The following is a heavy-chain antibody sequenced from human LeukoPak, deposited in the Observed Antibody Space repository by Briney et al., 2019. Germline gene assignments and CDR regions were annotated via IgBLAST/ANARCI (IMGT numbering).Heavy chain of an antibody. D-gene: IGHD2-2*01. V-gene: IGHV3-74*01. CDR2: INTDGSTT. CDR3: AKGLGVVPAAMGSFDY. Sequence: GGSLRLSCAASGFTFSTYWMHWVRQTPGKGLVWVSRINTDGSTTNYADSVKGRFTISRDNAKNTLYLQMNSLRAEDTAVYYCAKGLGVVPAAMGSFDYWGQGTLVTVSS. J-gene: IGHJ4*02. CDR1: GFTFSTYW.